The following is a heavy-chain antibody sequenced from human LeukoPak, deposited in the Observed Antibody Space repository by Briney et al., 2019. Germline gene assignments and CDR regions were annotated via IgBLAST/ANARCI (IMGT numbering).Heavy chain of an antibody. J-gene: IGHJ4*02. V-gene: IGHV1-2*02. CDR2: INPNSGDT. Sequence: ASVKVSCKASGYTFTGYYMHWVRQAPGQGLEWMGWINPNSGDTNYAQKVQGRVTITRDTSISTDYMELSRLRSDDTAVYYCARVRYRLAETYIDYWGQGTLVTVSS. D-gene: IGHD3-16*01. CDR3: ARVRYRLAETYIDY. CDR1: GYTFTGYY.